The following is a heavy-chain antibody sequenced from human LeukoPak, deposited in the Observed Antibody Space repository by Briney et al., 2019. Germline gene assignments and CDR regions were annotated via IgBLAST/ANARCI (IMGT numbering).Heavy chain of an antibody. J-gene: IGHJ4*02. CDR3: AKDEKTGNLDSSWDN. CDR2: IRSSGGNT. Sequence: GGSLRLSCAASGFTFSSYAMSWVRQAPGKGLEWVSSIRSSGGNTYYADSVKGRFTISRDNSRNTLYLQINSLRAEDTAVYHCAKDEKTGNLDSSWDNWGQGTLVTVSS. V-gene: IGHV3-23*01. D-gene: IGHD2-21*01. CDR1: GFTFSSYA.